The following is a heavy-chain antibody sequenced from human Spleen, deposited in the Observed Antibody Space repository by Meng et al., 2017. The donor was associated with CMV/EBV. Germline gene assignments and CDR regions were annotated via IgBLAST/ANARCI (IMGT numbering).Heavy chain of an antibody. CDR1: GGSFSGYY. V-gene: IGHV4-34*01. CDR3: ARAFRGSARFDP. Sequence: VQLQQWGAGLLKPSETLSRTCAVYGGSFSGYYWSWIRQPPGKGLEWIGEINHSGSTNYNPSLKSRVTISVDTSKNQFSLKLSSVTAADTAVYYCARAFRGSARFDPWGQGTLVTVSS. D-gene: IGHD3-10*01. CDR2: INHSGST. J-gene: IGHJ5*02.